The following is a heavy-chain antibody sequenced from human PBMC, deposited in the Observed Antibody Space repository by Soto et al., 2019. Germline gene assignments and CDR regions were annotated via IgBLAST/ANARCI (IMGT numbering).Heavy chain of an antibody. Sequence: PSETLSLTCAFYCGSFIGYYWSWIRQPPGKGLEWIGEINHSGSTNYNPSLKSRVTISVDTSKNQFSLKLSSVTAADTAVYYCAGRAYYDFWSGYYRINYWGQGTLVTVSS. CDR3: AGRAYYDFWSGYYRINY. CDR2: INHSGST. CDR1: CGSFIGYY. V-gene: IGHV4-34*01. D-gene: IGHD3-3*01. J-gene: IGHJ4*02.